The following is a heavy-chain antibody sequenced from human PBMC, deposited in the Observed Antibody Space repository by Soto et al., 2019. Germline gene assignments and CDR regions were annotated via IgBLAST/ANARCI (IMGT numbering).Heavy chain of an antibody. D-gene: IGHD4-17*01. Sequence: EVQLLESGGGLVQPGGSLRLSCAASGFTFSSYAMSWVRQAPGKGLEWVSAISGSGGSTYYADSVKGRFTISTDNSKNKLYLQMNSLRAEDTAVYYCAKGAPSGDYVRAYFDYWGQGTLVTVSS. V-gene: IGHV3-23*01. CDR1: GFTFSSYA. CDR3: AKGAPSGDYVRAYFDY. J-gene: IGHJ4*02. CDR2: ISGSGGST.